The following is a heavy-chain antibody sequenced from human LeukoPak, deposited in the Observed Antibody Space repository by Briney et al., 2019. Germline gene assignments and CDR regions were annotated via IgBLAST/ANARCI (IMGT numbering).Heavy chain of an antibody. J-gene: IGHJ3*02. Sequence: SETLSLTCAVYGGSFSGYYWSWIRQPPGKGLEWIGSIYYSGSTYYNPSLMSRVTISVDTSKNQFSLKLSSVTAADTAVYYCARDFPSSWFAFDIWGQGTMVTVSS. V-gene: IGHV4-34*01. CDR3: ARDFPSSWFAFDI. CDR2: IYYSGST. CDR1: GGSFSGYY. D-gene: IGHD6-13*01.